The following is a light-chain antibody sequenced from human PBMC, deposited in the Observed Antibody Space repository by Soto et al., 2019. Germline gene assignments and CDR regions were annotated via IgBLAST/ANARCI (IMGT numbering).Light chain of an antibody. CDR2: EVS. Sequence: QSALTQPASVSGSPGQSITISCTGTSSDVGGYNYVSWYQQHPGKAPKLMIYEVSNRPSGVSNRFSGSKSGNTASLTISGLQAEDEADYYCSSYTSSSTSYVFGNATK. CDR3: SSYTSSSTSYV. V-gene: IGLV2-14*01. CDR1: SSDVGGYNY. J-gene: IGLJ1*01.